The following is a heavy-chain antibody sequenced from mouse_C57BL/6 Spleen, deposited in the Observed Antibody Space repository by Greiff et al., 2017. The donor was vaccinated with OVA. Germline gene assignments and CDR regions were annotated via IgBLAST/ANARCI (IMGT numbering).Heavy chain of an antibody. D-gene: IGHD1-1*01. CDR2: INPNNGGT. J-gene: IGHJ1*03. CDR1: GYTFTDYN. V-gene: IGHV1-18*01. Sequence: VQLQQSGPELVKPGASVKIPCKASGYTFTDYNMDWVKQSHGKSLEWIGDINPNNGGTIYNQKFKGKATLTVDKSSSTAYMELRSLTSEDTAVYYCARSVVAKPYWYFDVWGTGTTVTVSS. CDR3: ARSVVAKPYWYFDV.